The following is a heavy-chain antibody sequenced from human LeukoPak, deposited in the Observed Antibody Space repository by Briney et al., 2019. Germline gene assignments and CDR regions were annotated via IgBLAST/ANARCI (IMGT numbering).Heavy chain of an antibody. CDR3: ARTQSQSGSYRYYFGY. CDR1: GASVGSAGYY. D-gene: IGHD1-26*01. J-gene: IGHJ4*02. CDR2: IYYISNT. V-gene: IGHV4-61*08. Sequence: EASEALSLTCTVSGASVGSAGYYWSWIRQPPGGGLEWIGYIYYISNTNYNPSLKSRVTMSVDPSKNQFSLKLNSLTAADTAVYYCARTQSQSGSYRYYFGYWGQGTLVTVSS.